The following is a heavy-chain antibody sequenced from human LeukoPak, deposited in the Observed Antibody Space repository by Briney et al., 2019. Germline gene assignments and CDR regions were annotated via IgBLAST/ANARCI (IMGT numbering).Heavy chain of an antibody. CDR2: ISAYNGNT. Sequence: ASVKVSCKASGYTFTSYGISWVRQAPGQGLERMGWISAYNGNTNYAQKLQGRVTMTTDTSTSTAYMELRSLRSDDTAVYYCARDAMVRGVTPEGDAFDIWGQGTMVTVSS. CDR3: ARDAMVRGVTPEGDAFDI. J-gene: IGHJ3*02. V-gene: IGHV1-18*01. CDR1: GYTFTSYG. D-gene: IGHD3-10*01.